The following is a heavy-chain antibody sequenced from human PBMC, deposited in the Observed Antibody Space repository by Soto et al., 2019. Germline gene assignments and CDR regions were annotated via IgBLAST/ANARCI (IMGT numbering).Heavy chain of an antibody. Sequence: PGESLKISCKGSGYSFTSYWISWVRQMPGKGLEWMGRIDPSDSYTNYGPSFQGHVTISADKSISTAYLQWSSLKASDTAMYYCAIQVNWNYGYFQHWGQGTVVTAPQ. J-gene: IGHJ1*01. D-gene: IGHD1-7*01. CDR2: IDPSDSYT. CDR1: GYSFTSYW. CDR3: AIQVNWNYGYFQH. V-gene: IGHV5-10-1*01.